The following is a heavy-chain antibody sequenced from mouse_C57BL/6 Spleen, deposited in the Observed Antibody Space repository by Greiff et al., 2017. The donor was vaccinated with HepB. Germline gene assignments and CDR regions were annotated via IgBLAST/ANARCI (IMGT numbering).Heavy chain of an antibody. V-gene: IGHV1-64*01. J-gene: IGHJ4*01. Sequence: VQLQQPGAELVKPGASVKLSCKASGYTFTSYWMHWVKQRPGQGLEWIGMIHPNSGSTNYNEKFKSKATLTVDKSSSTAYMQLSSLTSEDSAVYYCARCLNYYGSSPYYAMDYWGQGTSVTVSS. D-gene: IGHD1-1*01. CDR1: GYTFTSYW. CDR3: ARCLNYYGSSPYYAMDY. CDR2: IHPNSGST.